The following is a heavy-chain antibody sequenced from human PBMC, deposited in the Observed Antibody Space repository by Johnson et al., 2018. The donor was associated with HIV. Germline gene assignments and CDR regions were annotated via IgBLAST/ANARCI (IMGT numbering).Heavy chain of an antibody. CDR3: AGEYYDSSGYYRLFAFDI. CDR1: GFTFDDYA. V-gene: IGHV3-9*01. J-gene: IGHJ3*02. Sequence: QLVESGGGLVQPGRSLRLSCAASGFTFDDYAMHWVRQVPGKGLEWVSGINSEGSIITYADSVKGRFTVSRDNAKNTLFLQMNSLRPEDTAVYYCAGEYYDSSGYYRLFAFDIWGQGTMVTVSS. CDR2: INSEGSII. D-gene: IGHD3-22*01.